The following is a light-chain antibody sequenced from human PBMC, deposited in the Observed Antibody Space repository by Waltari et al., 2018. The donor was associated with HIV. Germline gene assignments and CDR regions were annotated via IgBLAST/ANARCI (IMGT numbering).Light chain of an antibody. CDR1: QSVLYSSNNKNY. CDR3: HQYYTTPQT. Sequence: DIVVTQSPDPLALSLGERATINCKSSQSVLYSSNNKNYLAWYQQKPGQPPKLLIYWASARESGVPDRFSGSGSGTDFTLTINSLRAEDAVVYFCHQYYTTPQTFGQGTKVEIK. V-gene: IGKV4-1*01. J-gene: IGKJ1*01. CDR2: WAS.